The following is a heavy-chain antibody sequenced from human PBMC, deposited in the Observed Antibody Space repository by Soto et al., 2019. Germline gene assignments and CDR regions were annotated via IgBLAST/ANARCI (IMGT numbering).Heavy chain of an antibody. CDR1: GYTFTSYG. V-gene: IGHV1-18*01. CDR3: ARDRVLRAVAALGY. D-gene: IGHD6-19*01. Sequence: ASVKVSCKASGYTFTSYGISWVRQAPGQGLEWMGWISAYNGNTKYAQKLQGRVTMTTDTSTSTAYMELRSLRSDDTAVYYCARDRVLRAVAALGYWGQGTLVTVSS. CDR2: ISAYNGNT. J-gene: IGHJ4*02.